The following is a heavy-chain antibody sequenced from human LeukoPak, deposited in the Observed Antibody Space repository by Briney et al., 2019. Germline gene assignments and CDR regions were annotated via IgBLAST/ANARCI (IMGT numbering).Heavy chain of an antibody. Sequence: ASVKVSCKASGYTFTSYDINWVRQATGQGLEWMGWMNPNSGNTGYAQKFQGRVTMTRNTSISTAYMELSSLRSEDTAVYYCARTSYTTGWYNYYYYYMDVWGKGTTVTVSS. CDR3: ARTSYTTGWYNYYYYYMDV. CDR1: GYTFTSYD. J-gene: IGHJ6*03. CDR2: MNPNSGNT. D-gene: IGHD6-19*01. V-gene: IGHV1-8*01.